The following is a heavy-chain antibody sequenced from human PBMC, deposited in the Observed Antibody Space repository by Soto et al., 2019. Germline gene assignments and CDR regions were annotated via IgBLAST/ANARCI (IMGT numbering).Heavy chain of an antibody. Sequence: QVQLVQSGAEVKKPGASVTVSCKASGYTFTSYAMHWVRQAPGQRLEWMGWINAGNGNTKYSQKVQGRVTITRDTSASTAYMELSSLRSEDTAVYYCARAGVYDSSRYYFDYWGQGTLVTVSS. CDR3: ARAGVYDSSRYYFDY. V-gene: IGHV1-3*01. D-gene: IGHD3-22*01. CDR2: INAGNGNT. J-gene: IGHJ4*02. CDR1: GYTFTSYA.